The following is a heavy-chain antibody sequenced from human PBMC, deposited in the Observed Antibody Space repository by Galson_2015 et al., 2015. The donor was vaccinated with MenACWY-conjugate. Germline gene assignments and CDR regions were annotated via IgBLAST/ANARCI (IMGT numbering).Heavy chain of an antibody. D-gene: IGHD6-19*01. Sequence: SLRLSCAASGFTFSDHYMSWIRQAPGKGLEWISYITSSGTYTNYADSVKGRFTISRDNAKNSLYLQMNSLRAEDTAVYYCAREAGRIDYWGHGTLVAAS. J-gene: IGHJ4*01. CDR3: AREAGRIDY. CDR1: GFTFSDHY. CDR2: ITSSGTYT. V-gene: IGHV3-11*05.